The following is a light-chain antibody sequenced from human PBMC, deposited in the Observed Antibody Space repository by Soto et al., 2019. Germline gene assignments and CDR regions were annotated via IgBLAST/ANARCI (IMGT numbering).Light chain of an antibody. J-gene: IGKJ1*01. CDR2: DAS. CDR1: QSISSW. V-gene: IGKV1-5*01. Sequence: DIQMTQSPPTLSASVGDRVTITCRASQSISSWLAWFQQKPGKAPKRLIYDASNLQTGVPSRFSGSGSGTAFTLTISSLQPDDFATYYCQQYNSNSVTFGQGTKVEIK. CDR3: QQYNSNSVT.